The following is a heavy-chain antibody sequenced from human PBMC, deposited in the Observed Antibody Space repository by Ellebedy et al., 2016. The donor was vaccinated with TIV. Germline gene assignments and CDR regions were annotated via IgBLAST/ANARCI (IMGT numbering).Heavy chain of an antibody. CDR3: ARATEGLDY. J-gene: IGHJ4*02. D-gene: IGHD1-14*01. V-gene: IGHV3-13*01. Sequence: GESLKISCAASGFPFSSYDMHWVRQVTGKGLEWVSAIGTACDTYYPGSVKGRFTISRENAKNSLYLQMNSLIAGDTAVYYCARATEGLDYWGQGTLVTVSS. CDR1: GFPFSSYD. CDR2: IGTACDT.